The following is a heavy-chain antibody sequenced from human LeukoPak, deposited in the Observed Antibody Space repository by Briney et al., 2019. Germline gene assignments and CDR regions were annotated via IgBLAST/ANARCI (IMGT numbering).Heavy chain of an antibody. CDR2: IYYSGST. CDR3: ARQRRQSSSWYLNWFDP. Sequence: SETLSLTCTVSGGSISSSSYYWGWIRQPPGKGLEWIGGIYYSGSTYYNPSLKSRVTISVDTSKNQFSLKLSSVTAADTAVYYCARQRRQSSSWYLNWFDPWGQGTLVTVSS. J-gene: IGHJ5*02. V-gene: IGHV4-39*01. CDR1: GGSISSSSYY. D-gene: IGHD6-13*01.